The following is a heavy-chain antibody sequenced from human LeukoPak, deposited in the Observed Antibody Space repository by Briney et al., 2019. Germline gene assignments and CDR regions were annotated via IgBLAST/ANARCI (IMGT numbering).Heavy chain of an antibody. CDR2: ISAYNGNT. CDR1: GYTFTSYG. Sequence: ASVTVSCKASGYTFTSYGISWVRQAPGQGLEWMGWISAYNGNTNYAQKLQGRVTMTTDTSTSTAYMELRSLRSDDTAVYYCARTANSYYDSSGYQYPMDYWGQGTLVTVSS. CDR3: ARTANSYYDSSGYQYPMDY. D-gene: IGHD3-22*01. V-gene: IGHV1-18*01. J-gene: IGHJ4*02.